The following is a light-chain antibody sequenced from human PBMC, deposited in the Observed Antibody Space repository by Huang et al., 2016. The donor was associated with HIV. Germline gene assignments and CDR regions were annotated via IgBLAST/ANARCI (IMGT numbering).Light chain of an antibody. J-gene: IGKJ2*01. CDR2: DAS. V-gene: IGKV1-5*01. CDR3: QQYNSYPYT. Sequence: DIQMTQSPSTLSGSVGDRVTITCRASQSISNWLAWYQQKPGKAPKLLIYDASSLESWVPSTFSGSGSGTEFTLTISSLQPDDIATYYCQQYNSYPYTFGQGTKLEIK. CDR1: QSISNW.